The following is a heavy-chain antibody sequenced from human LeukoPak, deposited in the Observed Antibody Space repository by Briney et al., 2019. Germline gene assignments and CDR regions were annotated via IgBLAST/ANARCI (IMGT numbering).Heavy chain of an antibody. Sequence: PGRSLRLSCAASGFTFSSYAMHWVRQAPGKGLEWVAVISYDGSNKYYADSVRGRFTISRDNSKNTLYLQMNSLRAGDTAMYYCVKELEYYGSTEEYYGGVDAFDFWGQGTMVTVSS. CDR2: ISYDGSNK. D-gene: IGHD2/OR15-2a*01. CDR1: GFTFSSYA. V-gene: IGHV3-30-3*01. CDR3: VKELEYYGSTEEYYGGVDAFDF. J-gene: IGHJ3*01.